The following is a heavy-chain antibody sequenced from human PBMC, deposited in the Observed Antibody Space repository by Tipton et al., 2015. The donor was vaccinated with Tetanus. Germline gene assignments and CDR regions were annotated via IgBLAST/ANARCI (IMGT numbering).Heavy chain of an antibody. Sequence: GLVKPSETLSLTCTVSGVSISSYYWSWIRQSPGKGLEWIGYIFYAGSTNSNPSLKSRITISQDKSKNQFSLRLTSVTAADTAVYYCTRANHEFPKKGPFDSWGQGTLVIVS. CDR2: IFYAGST. J-gene: IGHJ4*02. D-gene: IGHD3-10*01. CDR1: GVSISSYY. CDR3: TRANHEFPKKGPFDS. V-gene: IGHV4-59*01.